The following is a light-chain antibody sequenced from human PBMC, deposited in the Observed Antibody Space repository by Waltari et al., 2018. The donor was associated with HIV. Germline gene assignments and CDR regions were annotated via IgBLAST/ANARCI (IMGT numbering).Light chain of an antibody. CDR2: DVS. V-gene: IGLV2-14*03. CDR3: SSYTSSSALYVV. Sequence: QSALTQPPSVSGSPGQSITISCTGPSSDVGGYNYVSWYQQHPGKAPKLMIYDVSNRPSGVSNRFSGSKSGNTASLTISGLQAEDEADYYCSSYTSSSALYVVFGGGTKLTVL. CDR1: SSDVGGYNY. J-gene: IGLJ2*01.